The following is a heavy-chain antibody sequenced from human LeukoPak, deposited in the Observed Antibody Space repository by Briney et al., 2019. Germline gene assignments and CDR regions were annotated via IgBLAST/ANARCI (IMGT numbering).Heavy chain of an antibody. CDR2: IYYSGGT. J-gene: IGHJ5*02. Sequence: SETLSLTCTVSGGSISSYYWSWIRQPPGKGLEWTGYIYYSGGTNYNPSLKSRVTISVDTSKNQFSLKLSSVTAADTAVYYCARRPVWFGEQNWFDPWGQGTLVTVSS. CDR1: GGSISSYY. V-gene: IGHV4-59*01. D-gene: IGHD3-10*01. CDR3: ARRPVWFGEQNWFDP.